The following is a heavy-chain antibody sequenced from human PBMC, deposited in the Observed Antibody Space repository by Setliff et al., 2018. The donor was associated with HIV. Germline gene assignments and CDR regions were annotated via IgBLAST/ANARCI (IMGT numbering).Heavy chain of an antibody. J-gene: IGHJ4*02. V-gene: IGHV1-24*01. CDR3: ARPRFLIGPPEEYYFDY. CDR1: GYTLTELS. D-gene: IGHD3-16*02. CDR2: FDPEDGET. Sequence: ASVKVSCKVSGYTLTELSIHWVRQASGKGLEWMGGFDPEDGETIYAQKFQGRVTMTEDTSTDTAYMELRRLRYDDTAVYYCARPRFLIGPPEEYYFDYWGQGTLVTVSS.